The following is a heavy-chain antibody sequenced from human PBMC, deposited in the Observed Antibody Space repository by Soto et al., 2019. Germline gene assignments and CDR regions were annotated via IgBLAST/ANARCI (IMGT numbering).Heavy chain of an antibody. V-gene: IGHV1-69*05. J-gene: IGHJ4*02. CDR1: GYSFTIYA. D-gene: IGHD3-22*01. CDR3: ARDWGSHYDSSERYFDY. Sequence: SVKVSCKASGYSFTIYAISWVRQAPGQGLEWMGGIIPIFGTANYAQKFQGRVTITRDTSASTAYMELSSLRSEDTAVYYCARDWGSHYDSSERYFDYWGQGTLVTVSS. CDR2: IIPIFGTA.